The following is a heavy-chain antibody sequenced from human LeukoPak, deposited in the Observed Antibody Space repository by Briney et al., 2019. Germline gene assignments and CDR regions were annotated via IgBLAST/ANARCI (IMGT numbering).Heavy chain of an antibody. CDR2: ISAYNCNT. V-gene: IGHV1-18*01. Sequence: ASVKVSCKASGYTSTSYGISWVRQAPGQGLEWMGWISAYNCNTNYAQKLQGRVTMTTDTSTSTAYMELRSLRSDDTAVYYCARDKPTYDILTGYYPGWGQGTLVTVSS. CDR1: GYTSTSYG. CDR3: ARDKPTYDILTGYYPG. D-gene: IGHD3-9*01. J-gene: IGHJ4*02.